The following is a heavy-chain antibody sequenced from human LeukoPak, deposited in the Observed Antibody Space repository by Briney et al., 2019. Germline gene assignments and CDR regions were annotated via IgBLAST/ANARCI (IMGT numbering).Heavy chain of an antibody. J-gene: IGHJ4*02. CDR2: ISNIATI. CDR1: GFTFRSYA. Sequence: GGSLRLSCAASGFTFRSYAMTWVRQAPGKGLEWVSEISNIATINYADSVKGRFTMSRDNSKNTLYLQMNSLRAEDSALYYCATERLRSGLFDFWGQGTLVTVSS. CDR3: ATERLRSGLFDF. D-gene: IGHD3/OR15-3a*01. V-gene: IGHV3-23*01.